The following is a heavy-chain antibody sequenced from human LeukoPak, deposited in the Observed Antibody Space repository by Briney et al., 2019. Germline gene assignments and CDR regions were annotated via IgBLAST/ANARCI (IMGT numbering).Heavy chain of an antibody. CDR3: ARENWYFDY. CDR2: INSDGSNT. V-gene: IGHV3-74*01. D-gene: IGHD1-1*01. Sequence: GGSLRLSCAATGFTFRSYWMHWVRQAPGKGLVWVSRINSDGSNTAYADSVKGRFTISRDNAKNSLYLQMNSLRAEDTAVYYCARENWYFDYWGQGTLVTVSS. CDR1: GFTFRSYW. J-gene: IGHJ4*02.